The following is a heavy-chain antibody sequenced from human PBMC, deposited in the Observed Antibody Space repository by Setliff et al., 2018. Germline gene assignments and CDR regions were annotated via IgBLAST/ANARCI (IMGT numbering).Heavy chain of an antibody. V-gene: IGHV3-74*01. Sequence: PGGSLRLSCAASGFTFTTYWMYWVRQSPGKGLAWVSRINSDGSSTTYADSVKGRFTISRDNTNNSMYLQMNSLGTDDTAVYYCARDGSIEVGPGTNQELDVWGTGTTVTVSS. CDR1: GFTFTTYW. D-gene: IGHD2-2*01. CDR3: ARDGSIEVGPGTNQELDV. CDR2: INSDGSST. J-gene: IGHJ6*04.